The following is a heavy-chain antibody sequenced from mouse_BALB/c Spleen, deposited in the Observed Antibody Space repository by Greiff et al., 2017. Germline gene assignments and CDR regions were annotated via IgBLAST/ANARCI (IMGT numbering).Heavy chain of an antibody. Sequence: EVMLVESGGGLVKPGGSLKLSCAASGFTFSSYAMSWVRQTPEKRLEWVATISSGGSYTYYPDSVKGRFTISRDNAKNTLYLQMSSLRSEDTAMYYCARHGGYFDYWGQGTTLTVSS. CDR1: GFTFSSYA. V-gene: IGHV5-9-3*01. CDR2: ISSGGSYT. CDR3: ARHGGYFDY. J-gene: IGHJ2*01.